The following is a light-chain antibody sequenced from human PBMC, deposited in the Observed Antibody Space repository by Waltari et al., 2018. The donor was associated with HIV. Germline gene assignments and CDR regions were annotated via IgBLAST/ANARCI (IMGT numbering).Light chain of an antibody. CDR1: NIGSKS. V-gene: IGLV3-21*04. CDR3: QVWDSSSDHQV. J-gene: IGLJ2*01. CDR2: DDS. Sequence: SYVLTQPPSVSVAPGKTARITCGGNNIGSKSVHWYQQKPGQAPVLVIYDDSDRPSGIPERFSGSNSGNTATLTISRVEAGEEADYYGQVWDSSSDHQVFGGGTKLTVL.